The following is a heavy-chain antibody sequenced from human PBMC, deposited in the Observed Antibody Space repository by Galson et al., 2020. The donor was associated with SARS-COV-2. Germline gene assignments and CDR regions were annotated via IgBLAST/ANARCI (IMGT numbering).Heavy chain of an antibody. Sequence: GGSLRLSCAASGFPFSTYAMHWVRQAPGKGLEWVAAISYDGSYKHDVDSLKGRFTISRDNSKNTLYLQMNSLRPEDTAVYYCASAPSIAGSGTRFSFQHWGQGTLVTGSS. CDR3: ASAPSIAGSGTRFSFQH. V-gene: IGHV3-30*01. CDR1: GFPFSTYA. J-gene: IGHJ1*01. CDR2: ISYDGSYK. D-gene: IGHD6-6*01.